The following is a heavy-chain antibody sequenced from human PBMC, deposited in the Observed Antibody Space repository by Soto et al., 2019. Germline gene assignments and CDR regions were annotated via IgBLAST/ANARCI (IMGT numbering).Heavy chain of an antibody. D-gene: IGHD5-18*01. CDR1: GFTFSSYA. CDR3: AKSDKAMVTWCRIDY. V-gene: IGHV3-23*01. Sequence: PGGSLRLSCAASGFTFSSYAMSWVRQAPGKGLEWVSAISGSGGSTYYADSVKGRFTISRDNSKNTLYLQMNSLRAEDTAVYYCAKSDKAMVTWCRIDYWGQGTLVTVSS. CDR2: ISGSGGST. J-gene: IGHJ4*02.